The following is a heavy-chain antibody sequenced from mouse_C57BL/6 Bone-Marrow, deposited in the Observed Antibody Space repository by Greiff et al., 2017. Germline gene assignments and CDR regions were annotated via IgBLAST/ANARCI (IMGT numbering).Heavy chain of an antibody. D-gene: IGHD1-1*01. CDR3: ASVEFGGSSGNWYFDV. CDR1: GYTFTSYD. V-gene: IGHV1-85*01. Sequence: QVQLQQSGPELVKPGASVKLSCKASGYTFTSYDINWVKQRPGQGLEWIGWIYPRDGSTKYNEKFKGKATLTADTSSSTAYMELHSLPFEDTAVYFDASVEFGGSSGNWYFDVWGTGTTVTVSA. J-gene: IGHJ1*03. CDR2: IYPRDGST.